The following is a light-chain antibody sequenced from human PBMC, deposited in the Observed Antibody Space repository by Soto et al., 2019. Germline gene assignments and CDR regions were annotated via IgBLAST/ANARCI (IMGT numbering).Light chain of an antibody. CDR3: QQYGSSLPWT. CDR2: DAS. V-gene: IGKV3-20*01. CDR1: QSVSSSY. J-gene: IGKJ3*01. Sequence: EILLTQSPGTLSLSPGERATLSCRASQSVSSSYLAWYQQKPGQAPRLLIYDASTRATGIPDRFSGSGSGTDFPLTISRLEPEDFAVFYCQQYGSSLPWTFGPGTKVEIK.